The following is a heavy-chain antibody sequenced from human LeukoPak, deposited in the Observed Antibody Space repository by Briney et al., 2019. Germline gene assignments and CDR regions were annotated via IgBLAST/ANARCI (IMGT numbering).Heavy chain of an antibody. CDR1: GFTSSRYW. Sequence: GGSLRLSCAASGFTSSRYWMFWVRQAPGKGLVWVSRINSDGTTTNYADSVKGRFTISRDNAKNTLSLQLNSLRAEDTAVYYCASSGITVTPSYFYCMDVWGKGTTVTVSS. CDR3: ASSGITVTPSYFYCMDV. CDR2: INSDGTTT. J-gene: IGHJ6*03. V-gene: IGHV3-74*01. D-gene: IGHD4-17*01.